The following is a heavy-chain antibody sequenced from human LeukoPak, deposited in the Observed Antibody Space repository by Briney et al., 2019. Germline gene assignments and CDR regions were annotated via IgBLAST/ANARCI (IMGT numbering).Heavy chain of an antibody. D-gene: IGHD1-1*01. CDR2: INTGNGNT. CDR3: ARVWRTSPYYFDY. Sequence: GASVKVSCKASGYTFTSYAMHWVRQAPGQRLEWMGWINTGNGNTKYSQKFQGRVTITRDTSASTAYMELRSLRSDDTAVYYCARVWRTSPYYFDYWGQGTLVTVSS. V-gene: IGHV1-3*04. J-gene: IGHJ4*02. CDR1: GYTFTSYA.